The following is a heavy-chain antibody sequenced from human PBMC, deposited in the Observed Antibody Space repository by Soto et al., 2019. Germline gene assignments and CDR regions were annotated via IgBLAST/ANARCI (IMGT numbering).Heavy chain of an antibody. V-gene: IGHV4-59*02. CDR3: AREPRYSTSRYHDPFDM. D-gene: IGHD1-1*01. CDR2: ISYTGIT. CDR1: CGSVITDY. J-gene: IGHJ3*02. Sequence: SETLSLTCTLSCGSVITDYWNWIRQPPGKGLEWIGYISYTGITDYNPSLESRVTISVDTSKNQFSLKLRSVTAADTAVYYCAREPRYSTSRYHDPFDMWGQGTMVTVSS.